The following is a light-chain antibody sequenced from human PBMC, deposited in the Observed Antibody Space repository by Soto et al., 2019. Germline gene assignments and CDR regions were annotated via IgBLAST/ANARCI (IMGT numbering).Light chain of an antibody. CDR1: RSDVGGYNF. J-gene: IGLJ1*01. CDR3: ASYAGGNQV. Sequence: QSALTQPPSASGSPGQSVTISCTGTRSDVGGYNFVSWYQQHPGKAPKLMIYEVTKRPSGVPDRFSGSKSVNTASLTVSGLLSEDEADYYCASYAGGNQVFGTGTKLTVL. CDR2: EVT. V-gene: IGLV2-8*01.